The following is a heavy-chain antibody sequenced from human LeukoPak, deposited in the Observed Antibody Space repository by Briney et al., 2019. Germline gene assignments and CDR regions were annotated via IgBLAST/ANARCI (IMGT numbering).Heavy chain of an antibody. V-gene: IGHV4-34*01. D-gene: IGHD3-3*01. Sequence: SETLSLTCAVYGGSFSGYYWSWIRQPPGKGLEWIGEINHSGSTNYNPSLKSRVTISVDTSKNQFSLKLSSVTAADTAVYYCAREGHGFWSGYYFDYWGQGTLVTVSS. CDR3: AREGHGFWSGYYFDY. CDR1: GGSFSGYY. J-gene: IGHJ4*02. CDR2: INHSGST.